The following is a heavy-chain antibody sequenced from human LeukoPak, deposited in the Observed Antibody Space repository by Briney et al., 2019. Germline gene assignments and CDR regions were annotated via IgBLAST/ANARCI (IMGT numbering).Heavy chain of an antibody. CDR3: ARDARYCSSTSCPLDV. V-gene: IGHV4-4*07. J-gene: IGHJ6*04. D-gene: IGHD2-2*01. CDR1: GGSISSYY. CDR2: IYTSGST. Sequence: SETLSLTCTVSGGSISSYYWSWIRQPAGKGLEWIGRIYTSGSTNYNPSLKSRVTMSVDTSKNQFSLKLSSVTAADTAVYYCARDARYCSSTSCPLDVWGKGTRSPSPQ.